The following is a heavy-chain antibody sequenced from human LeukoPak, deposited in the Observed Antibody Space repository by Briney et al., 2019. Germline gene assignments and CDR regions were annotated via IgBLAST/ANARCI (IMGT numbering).Heavy chain of an antibody. CDR2: IYSGGST. J-gene: IGHJ4*02. CDR3: ARANSSGWVFDY. Sequence: GGSLRLSCAASGFTVSSNYMSWVRQAPGKGLEWVSVIYSGGSTYYADSVKGRFTISRDNSKNELYLQMTSLRAEDTAVYYCARANSSGWVFDYWGQGTLVTVSS. V-gene: IGHV3-66*01. CDR1: GFTVSSNY. D-gene: IGHD6-19*01.